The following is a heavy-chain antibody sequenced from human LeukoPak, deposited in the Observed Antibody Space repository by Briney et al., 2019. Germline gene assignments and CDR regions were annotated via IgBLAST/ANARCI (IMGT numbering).Heavy chain of an antibody. CDR2: IYSGGST. J-gene: IGHJ4*02. D-gene: IGHD3-22*01. V-gene: IGHV3-66*01. Sequence: GGSLRLSCAASGFTVSSNYMSWVRQAPGKGLEWVSVIYSGGSTYYADSVKGRFTISRDNPKNTLYLQMNSLRAEDTAVYYCARGVSSGYYYYFDYWGQGTLVTVSS. CDR3: ARGVSSGYYYYFDY. CDR1: GFTVSSNY.